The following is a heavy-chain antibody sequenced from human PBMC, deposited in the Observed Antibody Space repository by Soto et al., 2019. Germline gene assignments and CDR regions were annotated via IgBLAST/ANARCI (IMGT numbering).Heavy chain of an antibody. Sequence: ASVKVSCKASGYTFTSYDMNWVRQATGQGLEWMGWMNPNSGNTGYAQKFQGRVTMTRNTSISTAYMELSSLRSEDTAVYYCALTSSLWHRFAPCGQGTLVTVSS. CDR1: GYTFTSYD. J-gene: IGHJ5*02. CDR3: ALTSSLWHRFAP. CDR2: MNPNSGNT. V-gene: IGHV1-8*01.